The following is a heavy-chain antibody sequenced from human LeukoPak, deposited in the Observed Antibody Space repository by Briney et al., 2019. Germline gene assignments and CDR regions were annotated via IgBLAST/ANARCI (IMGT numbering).Heavy chain of an antibody. D-gene: IGHD4-17*01. CDR3: ARGPDYGDRTDYLDY. J-gene: IGHJ4*02. CDR1: GFTFSRHW. CDR2: IKQGGGER. V-gene: IGHV3-7*01. Sequence: GGSLRLSCAGAGFTFSRHWMNWVRQAPGKGLEWVANIKQGGGERYYVDSVKGRFTISRDGAKNSLYLQMNSLRAEDTAIYYCARGPDYGDRTDYLDYWGQGTLVSVSS.